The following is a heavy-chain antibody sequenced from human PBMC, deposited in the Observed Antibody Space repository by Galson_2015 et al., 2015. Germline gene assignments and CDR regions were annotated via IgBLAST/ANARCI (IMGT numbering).Heavy chain of an antibody. D-gene: IGHD3-10*01. CDR2: ISSSSSYI. V-gene: IGHV3-21*01. J-gene: IGHJ4*02. Sequence: SLRLSCAASGFTFSSYSMNWVRQAPGKGLEWVSSISSSSSYIYYADSVKGRFTISRDNAKNSLYLQMNSLRAEDTAVYYCARDAYYYGSGSYWPGSFDYWGQGTLVTVSS. CDR1: GFTFSSYS. CDR3: ARDAYYYGSGSYWPGSFDY.